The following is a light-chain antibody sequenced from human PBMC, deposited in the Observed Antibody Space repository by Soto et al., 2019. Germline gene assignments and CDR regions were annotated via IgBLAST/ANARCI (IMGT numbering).Light chain of an antibody. V-gene: IGKV3-20*01. CDR2: GAS. J-gene: IGKJ1*01. CDR3: QQYGSSVT. CDR1: QSVSSSY. Sequence: EIVLMQSPGTLSLSPGERATLSCRASQSVSSSYLAWYQQKPGQAPRLLIYGASSRATGIPDRFSGSGSGTDFTLTISRLEPEDFAVYYCQQYGSSVTFGQGTKVDI.